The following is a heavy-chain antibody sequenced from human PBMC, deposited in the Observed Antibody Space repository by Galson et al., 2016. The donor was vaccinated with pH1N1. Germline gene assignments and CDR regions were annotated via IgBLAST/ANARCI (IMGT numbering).Heavy chain of an antibody. D-gene: IGHD3-3*01. Sequence: PRLSCAASGFTVSSNYMSWVRQAPGKGLEWVSVIYSGGRTYYADSVKGRFTISRDNSKNTLYLQMNSLRAEDTAVYYCASNLRFLEWAQNYYYGMDVWGQGTTVTVSS. CDR3: ASNLRFLEWAQNYYYGMDV. CDR1: GFTVSSNY. J-gene: IGHJ6*02. CDR2: IYSGGRT. V-gene: IGHV3-66*01.